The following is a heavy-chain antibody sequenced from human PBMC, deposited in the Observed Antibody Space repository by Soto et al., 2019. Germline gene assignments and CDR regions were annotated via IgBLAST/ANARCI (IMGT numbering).Heavy chain of an antibody. J-gene: IGHJ5*02. Sequence: QVQLVESGGGVVQPGRSLRLSCAASGFTFSNYAMHWVRQAPGKGLEWVAVISHDGSNKYYADSVKGRFTISRDNSKNPLYLQINCLRAADTAVYYCARDAYDILPGYLANCFDPWGQGTLVTVSS. CDR3: ARDAYDILPGYLANCFDP. CDR1: GFTFSNYA. V-gene: IGHV3-30-3*01. D-gene: IGHD3-9*01. CDR2: ISHDGSNK.